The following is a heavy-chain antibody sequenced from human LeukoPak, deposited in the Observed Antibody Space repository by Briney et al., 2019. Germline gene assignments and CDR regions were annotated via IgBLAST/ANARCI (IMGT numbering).Heavy chain of an antibody. Sequence: ASVKVSCKASGYTFIDYYIHWVRQAPGQGLEWMGWINPNSGGTNYGQKFQGRVTMTRDTSISTAYMEMNRLRADDAAVYYCARRSLVVPAADLDYWGQGTLVTVSS. D-gene: IGHD2-2*01. J-gene: IGHJ4*02. CDR3: ARRSLVVPAADLDY. CDR1: GYTFIDYY. V-gene: IGHV1-2*02. CDR2: INPNSGGT.